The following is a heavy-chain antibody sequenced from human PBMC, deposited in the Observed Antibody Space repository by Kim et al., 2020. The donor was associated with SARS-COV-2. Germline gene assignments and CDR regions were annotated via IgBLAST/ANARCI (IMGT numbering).Heavy chain of an antibody. CDR1: GGSFSGYY. D-gene: IGHD4-17*01. CDR2: INHSGST. V-gene: IGHV4-34*01. CDR3: ARGHYAGTTVTPRRYYYGMDV. J-gene: IGHJ6*02. Sequence: SETLSLTCAVYGGSFSGYYWSWIRQPPGKGLEWIGEINHSGSTNYNPSLKSRVTISVDTSKNQFSLKLSSVTAADTAVYYCARGHYAGTTVTPRRYYYGMDVWGQGTTVTVSS.